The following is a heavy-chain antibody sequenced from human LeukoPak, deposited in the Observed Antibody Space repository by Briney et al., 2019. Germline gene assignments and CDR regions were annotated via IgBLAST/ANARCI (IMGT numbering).Heavy chain of an antibody. D-gene: IGHD5-18*01. Sequence: ASVKVSCKASGYTFTGYYMHWVRQAPGRGPEWMGWINPNSGGTNYAQKFQGRVTMTRDTSISTAYMELSRLRSDDTAVYYCARAAIGYSTYNWFDPWGQGTLVTVSS. CDR2: INPNSGGT. V-gene: IGHV1-2*02. CDR3: ARAAIGYSTYNWFDP. J-gene: IGHJ5*02. CDR1: GYTFTGYY.